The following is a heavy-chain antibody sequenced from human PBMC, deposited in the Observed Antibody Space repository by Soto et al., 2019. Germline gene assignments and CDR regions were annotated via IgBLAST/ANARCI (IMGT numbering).Heavy chain of an antibody. D-gene: IGHD6-19*01. CDR3: AKDWGSSGWFNGFDS. Sequence: QVQLVESGGGVVQPGTSLRLSCVVSGFTLSNTGVHWIRQAPGKGLEWVAMIAQNGFSQFYVDSVKGRFTISRDNSKNTVYLQMHSLRPEDTSVYYCAKDWGSSGWFNGFDSWGQGTLVTVSS. CDR1: GFTLSNTG. V-gene: IGHV3-30*18. CDR2: IAQNGFSQ. J-gene: IGHJ5*01.